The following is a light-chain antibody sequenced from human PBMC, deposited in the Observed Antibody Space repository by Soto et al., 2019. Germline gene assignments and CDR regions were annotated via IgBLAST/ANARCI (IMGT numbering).Light chain of an antibody. Sequence: IKMNQSPSSLSASVGDRVTITCRASQSISSYLNWYQQKPGKAPKLLIYAASSLQSGVPSRFSGSGSGTDFTLTISSLQPEDFATYYCQQSYSTPPIT. CDR3: QQSYSTPPIT. CDR1: QSISSY. CDR2: AAS. J-gene: IGKJ5*01. V-gene: IGKV1-39*01.